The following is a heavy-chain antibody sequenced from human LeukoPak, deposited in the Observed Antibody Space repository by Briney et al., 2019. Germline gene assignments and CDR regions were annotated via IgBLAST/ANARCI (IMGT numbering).Heavy chain of an antibody. V-gene: IGHV3-33*01. Sequence: GGSLRLSCAASGFTFSSYGMHWVRQAPGKGLEWVAVIWYDGSNKYYADSVKGRFTISRDNSKNTLYLQMNSLRAEDTAVYYCARDAVDTANAVWGQGTTVTVSS. CDR3: ARDAVDTANAV. J-gene: IGHJ6*02. CDR1: GFTFSSYG. CDR2: IWYDGSNK. D-gene: IGHD5-18*01.